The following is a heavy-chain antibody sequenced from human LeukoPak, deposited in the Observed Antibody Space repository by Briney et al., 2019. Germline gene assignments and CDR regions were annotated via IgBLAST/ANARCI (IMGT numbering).Heavy chain of an antibody. J-gene: IGHJ4*01. CDR1: GASISSGSNY. Sequence: SETLSLTCSVSGASISSGSNYWGWIRQPPGKPLEWIGSIYSSGSTYYNPSLKSRVIIIIDTPKNHFSLTLSSVTAADTAVYYCARSKQWLAIDYWGQETLVTVSS. CDR2: IYSSGST. V-gene: IGHV4-39*07. CDR3: ARSKQWLAIDY. D-gene: IGHD6-19*01.